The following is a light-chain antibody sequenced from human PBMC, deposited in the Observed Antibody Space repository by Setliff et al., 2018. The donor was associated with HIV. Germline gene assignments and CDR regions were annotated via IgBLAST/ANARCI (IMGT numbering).Light chain of an antibody. V-gene: IGLV2-11*01. CDR1: SSDVGGYNY. CDR2: DVS. CDR3: CSYAGSYTGV. Sequence: QSVLTQPRSVSGSPGQSVTISCTGTSSDVGGYNYVSWYQQHPGKAPKLMINDVSKRPSGVPDRFSGSKSGNTASLTISGLQAEDEADYYCCSYAGSYTGVFGTGTKVTV. J-gene: IGLJ1*01.